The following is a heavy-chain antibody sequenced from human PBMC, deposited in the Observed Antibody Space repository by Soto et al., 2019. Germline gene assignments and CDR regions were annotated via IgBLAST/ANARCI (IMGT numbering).Heavy chain of an antibody. J-gene: IGHJ5*02. V-gene: IGHV4-4*08. D-gene: IGHD4-17*01. CDR3: ASLHGARFDP. CDR2: ISSSGYT. CDR1: GGSISTNY. Sequence: QMQLQESGPGLVKPSETLSLTCTVSGGSISTNYWSWIRQPPGKGLEWIGYISSSGYTNYNASLKSRITISIDTSKNQFSLKLTSVTAADTAVYYCASLHGARFDPWGQGTLVTVSS.